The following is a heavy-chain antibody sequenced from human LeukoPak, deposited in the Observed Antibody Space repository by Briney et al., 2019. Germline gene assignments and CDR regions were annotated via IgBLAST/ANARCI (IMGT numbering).Heavy chain of an antibody. V-gene: IGHV4-61*02. D-gene: IGHD3-9*01. Sequence: SETLSLTCTVSGGSISSGSYYWSWIRQPAGKGLEWIGRIYTSGSTNYNPSLKSRVTISVDTSKNQFSLKLSSVTAADTAVYYCAREGRLRHFDWLLSNWGQGTLVTVSS. CDR3: AREGRLRHFDWLLSN. CDR2: IYTSGST. CDR1: GGSISSGSYY. J-gene: IGHJ4*02.